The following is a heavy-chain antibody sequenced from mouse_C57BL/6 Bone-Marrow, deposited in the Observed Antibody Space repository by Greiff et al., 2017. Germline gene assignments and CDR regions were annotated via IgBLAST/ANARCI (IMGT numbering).Heavy chain of an antibody. CDR2: IYPRAGST. CDR3: ARELRSAWFAY. J-gene: IGHJ3*01. D-gene: IGHD1-1*01. CDR1: GYTFTDHT. V-gene: IGHV1-78*01. Sequence: VQLQQSDAELVKPGASVKISCKVSGYTFTDHTIHWMKQRPEQGLEWIGYIYPRAGSTKYNEKFKGKATLTADKSSSTAYMQLNSLTSEDAAVYFGARELRSAWFAYWGQGTLVTVSA.